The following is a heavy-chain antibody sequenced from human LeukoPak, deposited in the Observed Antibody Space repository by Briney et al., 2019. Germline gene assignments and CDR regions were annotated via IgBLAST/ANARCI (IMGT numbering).Heavy chain of an antibody. CDR1: GYSISSGDY. J-gene: IGHJ3*02. Sequence: SETLCLTCAAFGYSISSGDYCGCIRPPPRKGVEGIGTICRNGSTDYDPSLKSRVTISVDTSSSPLSLNLNSLSADATAVYYCARLGGYDFWSRYYEDAYDIWGQGAMVTVSS. D-gene: IGHD3-3*01. V-gene: IGHV4-38-2*01. CDR2: ICRNGST. CDR3: ARLGGYDFWSRYYEDAYDI.